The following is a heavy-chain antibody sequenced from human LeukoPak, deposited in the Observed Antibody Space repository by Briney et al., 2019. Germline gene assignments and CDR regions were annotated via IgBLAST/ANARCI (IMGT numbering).Heavy chain of an antibody. CDR3: AKRPGVKSAPFDP. Sequence: GGSLRFYCAASGFTFDDYGMHWLRQAPGLGLKWVSGISFNSGSIGHEDSVKGRFTIARDTAKNSLYLHMNSLRAEDMALYYCAKRPGVKSAPFDPWGQGTLVTVSS. D-gene: IGHD2-2*01. CDR1: GFTFDDYG. V-gene: IGHV3-9*03. J-gene: IGHJ5*02. CDR2: ISFNSGSI.